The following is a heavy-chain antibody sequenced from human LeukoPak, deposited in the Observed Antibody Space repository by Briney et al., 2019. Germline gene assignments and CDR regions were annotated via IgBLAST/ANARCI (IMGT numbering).Heavy chain of an antibody. Sequence: GRSLRLSCAVSGIPFKKYGMHWVRQAPGKGLEWVATIWHDGSPTMYADSAKGRFTISRDDSKNMLYLQTNGLRAEDTAEYYCVTHYKWDLLVHAFDFWGQGTRVTVSS. CDR3: VTHYKWDLLVHAFDF. V-gene: IGHV3-33*01. CDR2: IWHDGSPT. D-gene: IGHD1-26*01. J-gene: IGHJ3*01. CDR1: GIPFKKYG.